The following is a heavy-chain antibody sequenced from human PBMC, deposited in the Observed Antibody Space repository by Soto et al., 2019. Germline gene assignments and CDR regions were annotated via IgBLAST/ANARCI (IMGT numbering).Heavy chain of an antibody. V-gene: IGHV6-1*01. Sequence: PSQTLALTSEISGYSVSSYSAAWNWIRPSQSGGLEWLGRTYHRSRCFSDYAESEKSRIIINPDTSKNQFSQQLKSVTPEDTAVYYCVRDRYSSSGWFDPWGQGRPVTVSS. J-gene: IGHJ5*02. CDR2: TYHRSRCFS. CDR3: VRDRYSSSGWFDP. CDR1: GYSVSSYSAA. D-gene: IGHD3-10*01.